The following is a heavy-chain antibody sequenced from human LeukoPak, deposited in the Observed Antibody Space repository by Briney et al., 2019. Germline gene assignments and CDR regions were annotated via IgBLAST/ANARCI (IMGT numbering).Heavy chain of an antibody. D-gene: IGHD5-24*01. CDR2: INPDASST. J-gene: IGHJ4*02. V-gene: IGHV3-74*01. Sequence: GGSLRLSCAASGFSFSNFWMHWVRQAPGKGRVWVSRINPDASSTNYADSLKGRFTVSRDNAKNTLYLQMNSLRAEDTAVYYCARGTMGYISAGDYWGQGILVTVSS. CDR3: ARGTMGYISAGDY. CDR1: GFSFSNFW.